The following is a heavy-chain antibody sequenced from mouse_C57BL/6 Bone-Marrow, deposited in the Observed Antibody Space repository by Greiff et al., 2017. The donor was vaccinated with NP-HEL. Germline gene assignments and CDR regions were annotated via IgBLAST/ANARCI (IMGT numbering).Heavy chain of an antibody. D-gene: IGHD1-1*01. J-gene: IGHJ2*01. V-gene: IGHV1-66*01. Sequence: VQLVESGPELVKPGASVKISCKASGYSFTSYYIHWVKQRPGQGLEWIGWIYPGSGNTKYNEKFKGKATLTADTSSSTASMQLSSLTSDDSAVYYCARNYGSFDYWGQGTTLTVSS. CDR1: GYSFTSYY. CDR3: ARNYGSFDY. CDR2: IYPGSGNT.